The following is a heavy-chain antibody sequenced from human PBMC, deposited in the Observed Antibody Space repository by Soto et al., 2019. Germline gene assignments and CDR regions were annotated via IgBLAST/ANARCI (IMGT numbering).Heavy chain of an antibody. Sequence: QVQLQESGPGLVKPSETLSLTCTVSGGSISSYYWSWIRQPPGKGLEWIGCIYYSGRSNYNPSLKSRVTASVETSKNQFSLNLSSVTAADTAVYYCARAPSLYGMDVWGQGTTVTVSS. V-gene: IGHV4-59*01. CDR3: ARAPSLYGMDV. J-gene: IGHJ6*02. CDR1: GGSISSYY. CDR2: IYYSGRS.